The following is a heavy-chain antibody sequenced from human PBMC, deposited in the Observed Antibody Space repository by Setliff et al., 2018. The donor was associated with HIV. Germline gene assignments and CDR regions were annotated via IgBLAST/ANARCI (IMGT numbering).Heavy chain of an antibody. J-gene: IGHJ4*02. D-gene: IGHD4-17*01. V-gene: IGHV4-38-2*01. CDR3: ASFFVTTVTNQDY. CDR1: GYSIGSGSF. Sequence: PSETLSLTCAVSGYSIGSGSFWGWIRQPPGKGLEWIVTIPHSGGTYYNPDPSLQSRVTISLDTSNNQFSLKLTSVTAADTAMYYCASFFVTTVTNQDYWGQGTPVTVSS. CDR2: IPHSGGT.